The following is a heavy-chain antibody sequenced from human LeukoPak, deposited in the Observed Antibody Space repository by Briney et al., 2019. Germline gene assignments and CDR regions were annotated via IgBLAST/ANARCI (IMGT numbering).Heavy chain of an antibody. CDR3: ARSARLMKGVVEVTALDD. Sequence: GESLRLSCAASGFTFTTYWLGWVRQPPGTGLEWVANIKQDGTEKYYVDSVKGRFTISRDNAKNSLYLQMDSLRADDTAGYYCARSARLMKGVVEVTALDDWGQGTLVTVSS. D-gene: IGHD3-3*01. CDR1: GFTFTTYW. V-gene: IGHV3-7*01. CDR2: IKQDGTEK. J-gene: IGHJ4*02.